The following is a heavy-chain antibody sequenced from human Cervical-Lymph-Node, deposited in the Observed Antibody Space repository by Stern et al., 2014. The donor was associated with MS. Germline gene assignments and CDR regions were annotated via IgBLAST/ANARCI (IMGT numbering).Heavy chain of an antibody. CDR2: IWYDGSNK. CDR3: ARENGVYAFDI. V-gene: IGHV3-33*01. Sequence: VQLVESGGGVVQPGRSLRLSCAASGFTFSSYGMHWVPQGPGKGLELLAVIWYDGSNKYYADSVKGRFTISRDNSKNTLYLQMNSLRAEDTAVYYCARENGVYAFDIWGQGTMVTVSS. CDR1: GFTFSSYG. J-gene: IGHJ3*02. D-gene: IGHD4-17*01.